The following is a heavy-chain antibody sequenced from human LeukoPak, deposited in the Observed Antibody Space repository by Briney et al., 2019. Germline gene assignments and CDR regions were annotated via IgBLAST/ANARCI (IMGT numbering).Heavy chain of an antibody. Sequence: PGGSLRLSCAASGFTFTRYWMTWVRQAPGKGLEWVANIKQDGSEKYYVDSVKGRFTISRDNAKNSLYLQMNSLRAEDTAVYYCAKVMITFGGVIGSPFDYWGQGTLVTVSS. D-gene: IGHD3-16*02. CDR3: AKVMITFGGVIGSPFDY. V-gene: IGHV3-7*01. CDR2: IKQDGSEK. J-gene: IGHJ4*02. CDR1: GFTFTRYW.